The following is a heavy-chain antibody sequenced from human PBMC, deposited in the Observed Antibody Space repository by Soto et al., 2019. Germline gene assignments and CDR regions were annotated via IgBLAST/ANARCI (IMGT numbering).Heavy chain of an antibody. D-gene: IGHD3-10*01. Sequence: GGSLRLSCAASGFTFSNSEMFWVRQAPGKGLEWVSKINYSGSNIYYSKSVKGRFTISRDNSKNTVFLHMDSLSAEDTAVYYCAKDRHYPRDYFHYWGQGTLVTVSS. V-gene: IGHV3-48*03. CDR2: INYSGSNI. J-gene: IGHJ4*02. CDR1: GFTFSNSE. CDR3: AKDRHYPRDYFHY.